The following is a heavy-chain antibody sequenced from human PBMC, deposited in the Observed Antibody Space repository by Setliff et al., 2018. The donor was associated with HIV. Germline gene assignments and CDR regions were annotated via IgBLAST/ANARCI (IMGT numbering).Heavy chain of an antibody. Sequence: SETLSLTCSVSGDSIGAYHWSWSRQPPGRGLAWIGYIHSSGTTHYNPSLRSRVTISFDASKKYFSLKLTSVTAADTAMYYCATYSAGEGGRGHWGQGTLVTVSS. V-gene: IGHV4-59*01. J-gene: IGHJ4*02. CDR3: ATYSAGEGGRGH. CDR2: IHSSGTT. CDR1: GDSIGAYH. D-gene: IGHD2-15*01.